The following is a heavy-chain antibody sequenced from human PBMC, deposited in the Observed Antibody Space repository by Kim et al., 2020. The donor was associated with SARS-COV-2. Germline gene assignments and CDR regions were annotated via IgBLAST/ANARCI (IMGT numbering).Heavy chain of an antibody. Sequence: SETLSLTCTVSGGSVSSGGYYWSWIRQHPGKGLEWIGYIYYSGSTYYNPSLKSRFTISKDTSKNQFSLKLTSVTAADTAVYYCARLWGGTTSEYDYYGMDVWGQGTTVTVSS. V-gene: IGHV4-31*03. CDR2: IYYSGST. CDR3: ARLWGGTTSEYDYYGMDV. CDR1: GGSVSSGGYY. J-gene: IGHJ6*02. D-gene: IGHD2-2*01.